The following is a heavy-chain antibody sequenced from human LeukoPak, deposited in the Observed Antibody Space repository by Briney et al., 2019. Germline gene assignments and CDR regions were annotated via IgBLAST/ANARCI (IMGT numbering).Heavy chain of an antibody. Sequence: GGSLRLSCAASGFTFSSYAMSWVRQAPGKGLEWVSAISGSGGSTYYADSVKGRFTISRDNAKNSLYLQMNSLGAEDTAVYYCARVGGDIVVVPAAEARVYYDYYYMDVWGKGTTVTVSS. D-gene: IGHD2-2*01. V-gene: IGHV3-23*01. J-gene: IGHJ6*03. CDR3: ARVGGDIVVVPAAEARVYYDYYYMDV. CDR1: GFTFSSYA. CDR2: ISGSGGST.